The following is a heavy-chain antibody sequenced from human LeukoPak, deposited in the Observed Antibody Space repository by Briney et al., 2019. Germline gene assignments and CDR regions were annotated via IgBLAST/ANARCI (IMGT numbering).Heavy chain of an antibody. J-gene: IGHJ4*02. CDR1: GYTFTNYD. CDR2: MNPNSGKT. CDR3: ATHGFASGGGPRTDY. Sequence: ASVKVSCRASGYTFTNYDIKWVRQATGQGLEWMGWMNPNSGKTGYAQKFQGRVTMTRNTSISTAYMGRSSLRSEDTAVYYCATHGFASGGGPRTDYWGEGTLVTVSS. D-gene: IGHD2-15*01. V-gene: IGHV1-8*01.